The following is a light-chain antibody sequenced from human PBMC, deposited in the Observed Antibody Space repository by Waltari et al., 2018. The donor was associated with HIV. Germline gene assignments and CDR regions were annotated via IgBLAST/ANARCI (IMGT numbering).Light chain of an antibody. Sequence: SYVVNQPPSVSVAPGQTARMTCAGNNVGSKGVHWYQKKPDQAPILVIYYDRDRPSGIPERFSGSNFGNTATLTITSVEAGDEADYYCQVWDSSSDHRGVFGGGTKLTVL. CDR1: NVGSKG. V-gene: IGLV3-21*04. CDR3: QVWDSSSDHRGV. CDR2: YDR. J-gene: IGLJ3*02.